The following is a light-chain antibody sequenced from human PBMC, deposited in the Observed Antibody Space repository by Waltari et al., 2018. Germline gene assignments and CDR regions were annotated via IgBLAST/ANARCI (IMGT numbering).Light chain of an antibody. J-gene: IGLJ2*01. CDR1: SSDIGAYNY. Sequence: QAALTQPRSVSGSPGQSVTIPCTGTSSDIGAYNYVSWYQQHPGTAPKLMIYEVSKRPSGVSDRFSGSKSGNTASLTISGLQAEDEADYYCSSYAGSNTGLFGGGTRLTVL. CDR3: SSYAGSNTGL. V-gene: IGLV2-11*01. CDR2: EVS.